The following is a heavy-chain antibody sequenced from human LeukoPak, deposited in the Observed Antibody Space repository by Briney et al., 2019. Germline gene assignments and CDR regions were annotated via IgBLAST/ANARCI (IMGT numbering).Heavy chain of an antibody. CDR3: ARGAFSGSYLSSYYYYGMDV. J-gene: IGHJ6*02. CDR2: MSPISGNT. D-gene: IGHD1-26*01. CDR1: GYTFTGYY. Sequence: ASVKVSCKASGYTFTGYYMRWVRQAPGQGLEWMGWMSPISGNTGYAQKFQGRLTMTRNTAINTAYMELSGLRSGDTAVYYCARGAFSGSYLSSYYYYGMDVWGQGTTVTVSS. V-gene: IGHV1-8*02.